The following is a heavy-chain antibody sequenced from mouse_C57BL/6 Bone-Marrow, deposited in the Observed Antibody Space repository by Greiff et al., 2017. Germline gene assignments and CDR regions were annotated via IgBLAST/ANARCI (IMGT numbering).Heavy chain of an antibody. V-gene: IGHV1-74*01. D-gene: IGHD1-1*01. CDR3: ATPLIITEGYFDY. CDR1: GYTFTSYW. Sequence: VQLQQPEAELVKPGASVKVSCKASGYTFTSYWMHWVKQRPGQGLEWIGRIHPSDSDTNYNQKFKGKATLTVDKSSSTAYMQLSSLTSEDSAVYYCATPLIITEGYFDYWGQGTTLTVSS. J-gene: IGHJ2*01. CDR2: IHPSDSDT.